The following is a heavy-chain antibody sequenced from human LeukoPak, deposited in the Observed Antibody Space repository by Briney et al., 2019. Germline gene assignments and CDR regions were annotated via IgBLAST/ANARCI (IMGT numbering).Heavy chain of an antibody. CDR1: GGSISSYY. CDR2: IYYSGST. V-gene: IGHV4-59*08. D-gene: IGHD3-3*01. J-gene: IGHJ5*02. CDR3: ATGYDFWSSGGWFDP. Sequence: SETLSLTCTVSGGSISSYYWSWIRQPPGKGLEWIGYIYYSGSTNYNPSLKSRVTISVDTSKNQFSLKLSSVTAADTAVYYCATGYDFWSSGGWFDPWGQGTLVTVSS.